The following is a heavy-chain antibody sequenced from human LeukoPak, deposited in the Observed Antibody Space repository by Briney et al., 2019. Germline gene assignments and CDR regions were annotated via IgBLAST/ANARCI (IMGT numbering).Heavy chain of an antibody. CDR1: GFMFNGYS. J-gene: IGHJ4*02. CDR3: AKGGYSGYDFDY. CDR2: ISGSGGST. V-gene: IGHV3-23*01. D-gene: IGHD5-12*01. Sequence: GGSPRLSCAASGFMFNGYSMTWVRQAPGKGLEWVSAISGSGGSTYYADSVKGRFTISRDNSKNTLYLQMNSLRAEDTAVYYCAKGGYSGYDFDYWGQGTLVTVSS.